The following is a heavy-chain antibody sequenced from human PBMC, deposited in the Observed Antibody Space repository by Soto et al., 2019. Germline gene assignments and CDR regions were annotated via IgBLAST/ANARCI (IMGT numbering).Heavy chain of an antibody. D-gene: IGHD2-2*01. V-gene: IGHV1-69*08. CDR1: GGNRYT. Sequence: QVQLVQSGAEVKKPGSSVKVSCKGSGGNRYTITWVRQAPGQGLEWMGRIIPMFGIATYAQNFQGRVTISADKSTSTAYMDLSSLRSEDTAVYYCARDSGRSDVVPAAISAMDVWGQGTTVTVSS. CDR3: ARDSGRSDVVPAAISAMDV. CDR2: IIPMFGIA. J-gene: IGHJ6*02.